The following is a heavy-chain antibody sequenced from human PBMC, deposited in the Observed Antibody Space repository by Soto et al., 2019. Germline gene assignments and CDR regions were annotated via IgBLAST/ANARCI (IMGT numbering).Heavy chain of an antibody. CDR1: GFTFTSYA. V-gene: IGHV3-23*01. CDR3: ARDGIGGTVFRGYLDY. J-gene: IGHJ4*02. Sequence: PGGSLRLSCAASGFTFTSYAMTWVRQAPGKGLEWVSFISGSGGGTYYADSVKGRFTISRDNSKNTLYLQVNTLGAEDTAVYYCARDGIGGTVFRGYLDYWGRGTVVTVSS. D-gene: IGHD1-7*01. CDR2: ISGSGGGT.